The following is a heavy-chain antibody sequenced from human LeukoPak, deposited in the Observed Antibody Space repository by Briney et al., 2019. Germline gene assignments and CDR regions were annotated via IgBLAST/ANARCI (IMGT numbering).Heavy chain of an antibody. V-gene: IGHV3-23*01. CDR2: ISGSGYST. CDR3: AKDLRAAADF. D-gene: IGHD6-25*01. Sequence: GGTLRLSCAASGYTFTCCYMSWVRQARGKGLEWVWAISGSGYSTYYADSVKGRFTISRDNSNNTLYLQMNSLRAEDTAVYFCAKDLRAAADFWGQGTLVTVSS. J-gene: IGHJ4*02. CDR1: GYTFTCCY.